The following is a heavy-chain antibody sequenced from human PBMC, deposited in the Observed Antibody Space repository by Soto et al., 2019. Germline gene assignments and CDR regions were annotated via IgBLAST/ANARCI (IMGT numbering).Heavy chain of an antibody. CDR1: GGSISGSSYY. CDR2: IFYSGTT. Sequence: LSLTCTVSGGSISGSSYYWGWIRQPPGKGLEWIGNIFYSGTTYYNPSLKSRVTISVDTSKNQFSLKLRSVTAADTAVYYCESSESYDQSDYWGQGTLVTVSS. J-gene: IGHJ4*02. CDR3: ESSESYDQSDY. D-gene: IGHD3-10*01. V-gene: IGHV4-39*01.